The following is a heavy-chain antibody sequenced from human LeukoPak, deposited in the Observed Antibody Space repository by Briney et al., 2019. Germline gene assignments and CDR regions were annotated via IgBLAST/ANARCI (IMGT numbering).Heavy chain of an antibody. D-gene: IGHD6-19*01. Sequence: ASVKVSCKASGYTFTSYDINWVRQATGQGLEWMGWMNPNSGNTGYAQKFQGRVTMTRNTSVSTAYMELSSLRSEDTAVYYCARGRQVAVAGTLDYWGQGTLVTVSS. V-gene: IGHV1-8*01. CDR3: ARGRQVAVAGTLDY. CDR1: GYTFTSYD. CDR2: MNPNSGNT. J-gene: IGHJ4*02.